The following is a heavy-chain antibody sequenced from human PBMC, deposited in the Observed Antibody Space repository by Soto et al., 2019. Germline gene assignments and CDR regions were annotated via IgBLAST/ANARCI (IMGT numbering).Heavy chain of an antibody. J-gene: IGHJ3*02. V-gene: IGHV3-21*01. Sequence: EVQLVESGGGLVKPGGSLRLSCAASGFTFSSYSMNWVRQAPGKGLEWVSSISSSSSYIYYADSVKGRVTFSRDNAKNSLYPQMNSLRSEDTAVYYCAGLYHDAFDIWGQVTMVTVSS. CDR3: AGLYHDAFDI. D-gene: IGHD3-16*01. CDR2: ISSSSSYI. CDR1: GFTFSSYS.